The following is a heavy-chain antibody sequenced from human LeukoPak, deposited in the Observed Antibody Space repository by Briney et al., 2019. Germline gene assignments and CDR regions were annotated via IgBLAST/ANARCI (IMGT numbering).Heavy chain of an antibody. CDR1: GFTFSSYG. J-gene: IGHJ6*03. CDR2: IRYDGSNK. CDR3: AKDRCSNGVGCYYYYMDV. V-gene: IGHV3-30*02. D-gene: IGHD2-8*01. Sequence: GGSLRLSCAASGFTFSSYGMHWVRQAPGKGLEWVSFIRYDGSNKYYADSVKGRFTISRDNSKNTLYLQMNSLRAEDTAVYYCAKDRCSNGVGCYYYYMDVWGKGTTVTISS.